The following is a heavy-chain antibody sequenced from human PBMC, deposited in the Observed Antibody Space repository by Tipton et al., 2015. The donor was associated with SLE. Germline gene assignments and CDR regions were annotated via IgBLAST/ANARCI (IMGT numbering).Heavy chain of an antibody. Sequence: TLSLTCTVSGGSISSFSWTWIRQPPGKGLEWMGYIRNGVPGNYNRSLKSRLTISGDTSKNQFSLRLSSVSAADTAVYYCARGTRVEEELYYWGQGTLVTVSS. CDR2: IRNGVPG. D-gene: IGHD1-7*01. V-gene: IGHV4-59*01. CDR3: ARGTRVEEELYY. J-gene: IGHJ4*02. CDR1: GGSISSFS.